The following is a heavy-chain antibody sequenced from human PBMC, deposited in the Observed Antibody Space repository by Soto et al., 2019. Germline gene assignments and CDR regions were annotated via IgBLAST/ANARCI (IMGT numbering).Heavy chain of an antibody. V-gene: IGHV1-46*01. CDR3: AREGWARSGYSGYERVYYYYYGMDV. CDR2: INPSGGST. J-gene: IGHJ6*02. Sequence: ASVKVSCKASGYTFTSYYMHWVRQAPGQGLEWMGIINPSGGSTSYAQKFQGRVTMTRDTSTSTVYMELSSLRSEDTAVYYCAREGWARSGYSGYERVYYYYYGMDVWGQGTTVTVSS. CDR1: GYTFTSYY. D-gene: IGHD5-12*01.